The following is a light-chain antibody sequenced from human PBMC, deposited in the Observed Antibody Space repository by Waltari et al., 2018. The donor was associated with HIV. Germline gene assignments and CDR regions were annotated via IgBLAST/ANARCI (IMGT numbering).Light chain of an antibody. CDR3: CSYAGSSTWV. J-gene: IGLJ3*02. Sequence: QSALTHPASVSWPPGQSITLSFTGTRRHVGRYHLVPWYQQHPGKAPKLMIYEGSKRPSGVSNRFSGSKSGNTASLTISGLQAEDEADYYCCSYAGSSTWVFGGGTKLTVL. V-gene: IGLV2-23*01. CDR1: RRHVGRYHL. CDR2: EGS.